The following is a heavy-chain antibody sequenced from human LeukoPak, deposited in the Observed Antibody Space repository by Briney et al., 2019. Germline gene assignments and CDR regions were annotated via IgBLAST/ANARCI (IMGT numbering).Heavy chain of an antibody. J-gene: IGHJ5*02. V-gene: IGHV4-4*07. D-gene: IGHD3-10*01. CDR3: ARGGMVRGVYNWFDP. CDR2: IYTIGST. CDR1: GGSISSSY. Sequence: ASETLSLTCPVSGGSISSSYWSSIRQPAGKGLEWIGRIYTIGSTNYNPSLKSRVTMSVDTSKNQFSLKMSSVTAADTAVYYCARGGMVRGVYNWFDPWGQGTLVTVSS.